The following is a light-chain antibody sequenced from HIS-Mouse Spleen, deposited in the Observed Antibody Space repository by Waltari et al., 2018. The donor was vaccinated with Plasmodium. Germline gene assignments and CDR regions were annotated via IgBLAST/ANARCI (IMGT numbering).Light chain of an antibody. V-gene: IGLV6-57*02. CDR3: QSYDSSNWV. CDR2: EDN. Sequence: NFMLTQPHSVSESPGKTVTISCTGSSGSIASNYVQWYQQRPGSTPTTVIYEDNQRPSGVPSRVSGSIDSAYNSSSLTISGLKTEDEADYYCQSYDSSNWVFGGGTKLTVL. J-gene: IGLJ3*02. CDR1: SGSIASNY.